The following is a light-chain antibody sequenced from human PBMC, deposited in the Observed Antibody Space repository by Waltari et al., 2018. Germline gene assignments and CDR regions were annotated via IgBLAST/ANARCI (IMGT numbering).Light chain of an antibody. Sequence: EIVLTQSPATLSLSPGESATLSCRASQSVNTYLAWYQQKPGQAPRLLIYDASNTATGIPARFVGSGSGTDFTRTISSLEAEDCAVYYCQERSNWPGGSFGGGTKVDIK. J-gene: IGKJ4*01. CDR1: QSVNTY. CDR3: QERSNWPGGS. V-gene: IGKV3-11*01. CDR2: DAS.